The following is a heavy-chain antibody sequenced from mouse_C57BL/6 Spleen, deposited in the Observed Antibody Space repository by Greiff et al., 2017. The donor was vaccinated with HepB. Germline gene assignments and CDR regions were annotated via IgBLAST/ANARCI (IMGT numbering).Heavy chain of an antibody. CDR2: IYPGDGDT. J-gene: IGHJ3*01. CDR3: ARWNYGSSPWFAY. Sequence: QVQLQQSGPELVKPGASVKISCKASGYAFSSSWMNWVKQRPGKGLEWIGRIYPGDGDTNYNGKFKGKATLTADKSSSTAYMQLSSLTSEDSAVYVCARWNYGSSPWFAYWGQGTLVTVSA. V-gene: IGHV1-82*01. D-gene: IGHD1-1*01. CDR1: GYAFSSSW.